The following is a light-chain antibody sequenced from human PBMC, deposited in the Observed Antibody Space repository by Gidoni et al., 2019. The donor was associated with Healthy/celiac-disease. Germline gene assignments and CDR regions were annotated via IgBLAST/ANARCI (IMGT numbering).Light chain of an antibody. CDR2: WAS. Sequence: DIVMTQSPDPLAVSLGERATINCTSSQSVLSSSNNKNYLNWYQQKAGQPPKLLFYWASTRESGVPDRFSGGGSGTDFTLTISSLQAEDVAVYYCQSRLTFGGGTKVEIK. CDR3: QSRLT. J-gene: IGKJ4*01. CDR1: QSVLSSSNNKNY. V-gene: IGKV4-1*01.